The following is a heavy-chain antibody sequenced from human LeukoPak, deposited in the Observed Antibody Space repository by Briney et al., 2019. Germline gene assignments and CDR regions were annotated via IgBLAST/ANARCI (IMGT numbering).Heavy chain of an antibody. Sequence: GGSLRLSCAASGFTFSSYAMSWVRQAPGKGLEWVSAISGSGGSTYYADSVKGRFTISRDNSKNTLYLQMNSLRAEDTAVYYCAKADTFYGDYAIDYWGQGTLVTVSS. CDR2: ISGSGGST. J-gene: IGHJ4*02. CDR3: AKADTFYGDYAIDY. V-gene: IGHV3-23*01. D-gene: IGHD4-17*01. CDR1: GFTFSSYA.